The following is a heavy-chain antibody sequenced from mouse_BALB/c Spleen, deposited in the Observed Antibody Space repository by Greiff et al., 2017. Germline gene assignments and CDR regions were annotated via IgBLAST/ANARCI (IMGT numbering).Heavy chain of an antibody. D-gene: IGHD2-2*01. Sequence: VQLQQSGAELVKPGASVKLSCTASGFNFTDSYMHWVKQRPEQGLEWIGRIDPANGNTKYDAKFQGKATITADTSSNTAYLQLSSLTSEDTAVYYCVRWLVGLAYWGQGTLVTVSA. V-gene: IGHV14-3*02. J-gene: IGHJ3*01. CDR1: GFNFTDSY. CDR3: VRWLVGLAY. CDR2: IDPANGNT.